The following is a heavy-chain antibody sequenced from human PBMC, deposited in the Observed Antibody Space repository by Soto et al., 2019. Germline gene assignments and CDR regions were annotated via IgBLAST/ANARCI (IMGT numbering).Heavy chain of an antibody. J-gene: IGHJ6*03. CDR2: IRSKADGGTT. V-gene: IGHV3-49*03. D-gene: IGHD3-3*01. CDR3: TRYDFWRFFYMDV. Sequence: GGSLRLSCTASGFTFGDYAMSWFRQAPGKGLEWVGFIRSKADGGTTEYAASVKGRFTISRDDSKSIAYLQMNSLKTEGTAVYYCTRYDFWRFFYMDVWGKGTTVTVSS. CDR1: GFTFGDYA.